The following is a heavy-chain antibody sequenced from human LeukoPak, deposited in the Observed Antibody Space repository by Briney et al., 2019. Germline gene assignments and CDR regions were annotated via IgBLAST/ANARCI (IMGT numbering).Heavy chain of an antibody. CDR3: ARDQTASSWYDDAFDI. D-gene: IGHD6-13*01. CDR2: ISSSGSTI. J-gene: IGHJ3*02. Sequence: PGGSLRLSCAASGFTFSDYYMSWIRQAPGKGLEWVSYISSSGSTIYYADSVKGRFTISRDNAKNSLYLQMNSLRAEDTAVYYCARDQTASSWYDDAFDIWGQGTMVTVSS. CDR1: GFTFSDYY. V-gene: IGHV3-11*01.